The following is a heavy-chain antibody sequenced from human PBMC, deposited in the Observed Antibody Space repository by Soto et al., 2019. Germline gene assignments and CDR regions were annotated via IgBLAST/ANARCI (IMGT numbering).Heavy chain of an antibody. CDR2: ISSNGGRT. V-gene: IGHV3-64D*06. J-gene: IGHJ4*02. D-gene: IGHD1-26*01. CDR1: GFTFSSYS. CDR3: VKDRGATSDYFDY. Sequence: GGSLRLSCAASGFTFSSYSMHWVRQTPGKGLEYVSSISSNGGRTFYADSAKGRFTISRDNSKNTLYLQMSSLRVEDRAVYYCVKDRGATSDYFDYWGQGTLVTVSS.